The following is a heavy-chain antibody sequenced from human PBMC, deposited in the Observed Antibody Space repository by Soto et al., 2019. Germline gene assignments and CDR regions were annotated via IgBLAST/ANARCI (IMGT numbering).Heavy chain of an antibody. J-gene: IGHJ3*02. V-gene: IGHV3-30-3*01. Sequence: GGSLRLSCAASGFTFSSYAMHWVRQAPGKGLEWVAVISYDGSNKYYADSVKGRFTISRDNSKNTLYLQMNSLRAEDTAVYYCARDSGDILVVPAANDDFGIWGQGTMVTVS. D-gene: IGHD2-2*01. CDR1: GFTFSSYA. CDR3: ARDSGDILVVPAANDDFGI. CDR2: ISYDGSNK.